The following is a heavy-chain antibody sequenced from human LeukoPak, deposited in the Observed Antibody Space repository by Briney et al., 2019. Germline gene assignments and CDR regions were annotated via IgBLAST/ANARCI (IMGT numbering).Heavy chain of an antibody. CDR3: AGAKSGYDSGYFDF. Sequence: GGSLRLSCAASGFTFSSYSMNWVRQAPGKGLEWVSSISSSSSYIYYADSMKGRFTISRDNAKNSLYLQMNSLRAVDTAVYYCAGAKSGYDSGYFDFWGQGTLVTVSS. D-gene: IGHD5-12*01. CDR2: ISSSSSYI. CDR1: GFTFSSYS. V-gene: IGHV3-21*01. J-gene: IGHJ4*02.